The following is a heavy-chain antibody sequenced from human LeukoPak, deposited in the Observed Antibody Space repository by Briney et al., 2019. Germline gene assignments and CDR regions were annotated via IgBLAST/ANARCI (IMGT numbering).Heavy chain of an antibody. V-gene: IGHV3-7*03. CDR1: GFALSSHW. J-gene: IGHJ6*02. CDR3: ARNNGMDV. Sequence: GGSLRLSCAASGFALSSHWMTWVRQAPGRGPEWVANVNRDGSETYYLDSVKGRFTISKANAKNSLYLQMTSLRAEDTALYHCARNNGMDVWGQGTTVIVSS. CDR2: VNRDGSET.